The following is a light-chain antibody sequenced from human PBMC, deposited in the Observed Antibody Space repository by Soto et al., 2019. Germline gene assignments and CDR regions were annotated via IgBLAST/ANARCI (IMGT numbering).Light chain of an antibody. J-gene: IGLJ1*01. CDR1: SSDVGSYNY. CDR3: SSYTNSSPLGV. V-gene: IGLV2-14*03. Sequence: QSVLTQPASVSGSPGQSITISCTGTSSDVGSYNYVSWYQHHPGKAPKLVIYDVDDRPSGVPNRFSGSKSGNTASLTISGLQAEDEADYYCSSYTNSSPLGVFGTGTKVTVL. CDR2: DVD.